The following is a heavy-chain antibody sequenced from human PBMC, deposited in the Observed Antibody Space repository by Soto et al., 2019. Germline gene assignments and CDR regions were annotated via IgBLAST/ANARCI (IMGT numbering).Heavy chain of an antibody. Sequence: QVQLVQSGAEVRQPASSVKVSCKTSGATFRSYAITWVRQAPGQGLEWMGGIVPTVDTSTYAQKFQGRVTITADKFTNTVYMELSSLRSDDTAVYYCVRVVAIPGYPDNWGQGTLVTVPS. CDR2: IVPTVDTS. J-gene: IGHJ4*02. D-gene: IGHD5-12*01. CDR1: GATFRSYA. V-gene: IGHV1-69*14. CDR3: VRVVAIPGYPDN.